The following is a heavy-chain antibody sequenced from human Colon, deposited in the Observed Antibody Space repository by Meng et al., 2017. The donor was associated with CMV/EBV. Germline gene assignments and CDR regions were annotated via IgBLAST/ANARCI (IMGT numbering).Heavy chain of an antibody. CDR2: IQSDGNT. CDR1: GAPISNFF. D-gene: IGHD1-26*01. J-gene: IGHJ4*02. V-gene: IGHV4-4*07. Sequence: QLQLQESGPGLVRPSATLSLTCSVSGAPISNFFWSWIRQSAGMRLEWIGRIQSDGNTYYNPSLKSRVTVSQDTSKNQISLRLRSVTAADTVVYYCATGSGDFDHWGQGTLVTVSS. CDR3: ATGSGDFDH.